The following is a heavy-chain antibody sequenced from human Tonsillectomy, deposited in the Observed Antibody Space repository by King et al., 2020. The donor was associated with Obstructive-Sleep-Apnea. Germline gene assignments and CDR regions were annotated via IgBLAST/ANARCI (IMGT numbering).Heavy chain of an antibody. CDR1: GFTFRSYD. CDR2: ISYDGSNK. J-gene: IGHJ4*02. CDR3: ARDGGLYYFSGYYDY. D-gene: IGHD3-22*01. Sequence: VQLVESGGGVVQPGRSLRLSCAASGFTFRSYDMHWVRQAPGKGLEWVAVISYDGSNKYYADSVKGRFTISRDNSKNTLYLQMNSLRAEDTAVYYCARDGGLYYFSGYYDYWGQGTLVTVSS. V-gene: IGHV3-30*04.